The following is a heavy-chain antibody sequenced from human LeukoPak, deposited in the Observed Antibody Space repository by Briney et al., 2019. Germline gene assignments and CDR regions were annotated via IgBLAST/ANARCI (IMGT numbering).Heavy chain of an antibody. Sequence: GASVKVSCKASGGTFSSYAISWVRQAPGQGLEWMGWISAYNGNTNYAQKLQGRVTMTTDTSTSTAYMELRSLRSDDTAVYYCASQTPSSPFDYWGQGTLVTVSS. V-gene: IGHV1-18*01. D-gene: IGHD3-10*01. CDR1: GGTFSSYA. CDR2: ISAYNGNT. J-gene: IGHJ4*02. CDR3: ASQTPSSPFDY.